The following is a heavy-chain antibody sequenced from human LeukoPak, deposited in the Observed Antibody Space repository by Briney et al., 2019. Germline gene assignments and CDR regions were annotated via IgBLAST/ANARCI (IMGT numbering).Heavy chain of an antibody. D-gene: IGHD2-2*02. J-gene: IGHJ6*02. V-gene: IGHV3-30*18. CDR1: GFTLSSNR. CDR3: AKDGAGSAAIDYYYYGMDV. Sequence: GGSLRLSCAASGFTLSSNRMRWVRQAQCKGLEWVAVISYDGSNKYYADSVKGRFTISRDNSKNTLYLQMNSLRAEDTAVYYCAKDGAGSAAIDYYYYGMDVWGQGTTVTVSS. CDR2: ISYDGSNK.